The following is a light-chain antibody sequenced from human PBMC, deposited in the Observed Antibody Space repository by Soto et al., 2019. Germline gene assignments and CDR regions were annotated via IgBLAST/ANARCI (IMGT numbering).Light chain of an antibody. CDR3: QQYNDWPLYS. CDR2: GAS. Sequence: EIVLTQPPGTLFLSPGERATLYCRASQSVSTNYLAWYQQKPGQAPRLLIYGASNRATGIPDRFSGSGSGTEFTLTISSLQPEDFAVYYCQQYNDWPLYSFGQGTKV. V-gene: IGKV3D-15*01. CDR1: QSVSTN. J-gene: IGKJ2*01.